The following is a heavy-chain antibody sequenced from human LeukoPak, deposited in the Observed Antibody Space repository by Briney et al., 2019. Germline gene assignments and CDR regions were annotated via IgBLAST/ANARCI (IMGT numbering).Heavy chain of an antibody. CDR3: ARPSAVSGYDLSEDY. D-gene: IGHD5-12*01. Sequence: GESLKISCKGSGYCFTSYWISWLRQMPGKGLEWMGRIDPTDSYTNYSPSFQGHVTISADKSISTAYLQWSSLKASDTAMYYCARPSAVSGYDLSEDYWGQGTLVTVSS. J-gene: IGHJ4*02. V-gene: IGHV5-10-1*01. CDR2: IDPTDSYT. CDR1: GYCFTSYW.